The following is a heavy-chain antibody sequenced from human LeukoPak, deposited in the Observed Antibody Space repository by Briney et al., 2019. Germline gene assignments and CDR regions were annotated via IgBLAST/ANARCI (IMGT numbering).Heavy chain of an antibody. Sequence: SETLSLTCTVSGGSISSYYWSWIRQPPGKGLEWIGYIYYSGSTNYNPPLKSRVTISVDTSKNQFSLKLSSVTAADTAVYYCARDSPEDAFDIWGQGTMVTVSS. D-gene: IGHD1-14*01. CDR3: ARDSPEDAFDI. CDR1: GGSISSYY. CDR2: IYYSGST. V-gene: IGHV4-59*01. J-gene: IGHJ3*02.